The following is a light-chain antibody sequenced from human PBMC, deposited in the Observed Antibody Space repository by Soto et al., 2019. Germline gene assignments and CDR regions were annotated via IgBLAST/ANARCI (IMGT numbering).Light chain of an antibody. CDR1: QSISSW. CDR3: QQYNSYPVG. Sequence: DIQMTQSPSSLSASVVDRVTITCRASQSISSWLAWYQQKPGKAPKLLIYKASSLESGVPSRFSGSGSGTEFTLTISSLQPDDFATYYCQQYNSYPVGFGQGTKVDIK. CDR2: KAS. J-gene: IGKJ1*01. V-gene: IGKV1-5*03.